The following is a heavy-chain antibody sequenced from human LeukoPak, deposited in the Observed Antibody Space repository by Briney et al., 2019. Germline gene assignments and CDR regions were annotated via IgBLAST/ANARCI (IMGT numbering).Heavy chain of an antibody. CDR3: VRDRFDYALDY. CDR2: ISISGSTM. CDR1: GFTFFTHP. J-gene: IGHJ4*02. Sequence: GGSLRLSCAASGFTFFTHPMNWVRQAPGKGLEWVSYISISGSTMYYADSVKGRFTTSRDNAKNSLYLQMDSLRADDTAVYYCVRDRFDYALDYWGQGALVTVSS. D-gene: IGHD4-17*01. V-gene: IGHV3-48*04.